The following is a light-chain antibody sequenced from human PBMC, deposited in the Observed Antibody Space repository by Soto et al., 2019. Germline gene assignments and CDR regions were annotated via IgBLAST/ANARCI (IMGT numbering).Light chain of an antibody. Sequence: EVVWTQTPGTLSLSPGERATLSCRASQSVSSSYLAWYQQKPGQAPRLLIYGASSRATGIPDRFSGSGSGTDFTLTISRLEPEDFAVYYCQQYGSSPWTFGQGTKG. V-gene: IGKV3-20*01. CDR3: QQYGSSPWT. J-gene: IGKJ1*01. CDR1: QSVSSSY. CDR2: GAS.